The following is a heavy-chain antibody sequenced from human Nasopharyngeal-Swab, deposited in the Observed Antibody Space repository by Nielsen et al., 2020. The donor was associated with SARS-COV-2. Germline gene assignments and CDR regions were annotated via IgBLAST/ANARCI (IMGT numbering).Heavy chain of an antibody. CDR3: ERDPAPLNGLPHLDY. J-gene: IGHJ4*02. CDR1: GYTFTKYY. Sequence: ASVKVSCKSSGYTFTKYYMHWVRQAPGKGLEWMGIVNHTGGTTTYAQKFQGRVTMTRDSSTITAYLDLSSLRSEDTAVYFCERDPAPLNGLPHLDYWGQGTLVTVSS. V-gene: IGHV1-46*01. D-gene: IGHD2-8*01. CDR2: VNHTGGTT.